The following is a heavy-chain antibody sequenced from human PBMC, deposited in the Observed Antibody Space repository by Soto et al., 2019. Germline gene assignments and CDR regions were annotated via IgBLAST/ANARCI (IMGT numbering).Heavy chain of an antibody. V-gene: IGHV4-61*08. CDR3: AASGSNGQFDF. CDR2: IYYSGST. J-gene: IGHJ4*02. CDR1: GGSVSSGGYY. Sequence: SETLSLTCTVSGGSVSSGGYYWSWMRQPPGKGLEWIGYIYYSGSTNYNPSLKSRVTISVDTSKNQFSLKLSSVTAADTAVYYCAASGSNGQFDFWAQGTLVTVSS. D-gene: IGHD3-10*01.